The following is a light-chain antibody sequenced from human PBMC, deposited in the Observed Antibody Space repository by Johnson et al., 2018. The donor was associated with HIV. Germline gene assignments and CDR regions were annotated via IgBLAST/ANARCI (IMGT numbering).Light chain of an antibody. CDR3: GTWDSSLSVYV. Sequence: HSVLTQPPSVSAAPGQKVTISCSGSSSNIGNNYVSWYQQLPGTAPKLLIYDNNKRPSVTPDRFSGSKSGTSATLGITGLQTGDEADYYCGTWDSSLSVYVFGTGTKVSVL. CDR1: SSNIGNNY. V-gene: IGLV1-51*01. CDR2: DNN. J-gene: IGLJ1*01.